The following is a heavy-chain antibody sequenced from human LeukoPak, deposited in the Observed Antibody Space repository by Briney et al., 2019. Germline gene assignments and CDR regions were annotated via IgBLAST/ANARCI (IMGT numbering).Heavy chain of an antibody. CDR2: ISGSDGST. D-gene: IGHD3-16*01. Sequence: PGGSLRLSCAASGFTFSSSAMSWVRQAPGKGLEWVSGISGSDGSTYYADSVKGRFTISRDNSKNTLYLQMNSLRAEDMAVYYCAKDGGQGADYWGQGTLVSVSS. CDR3: AKDGGQGADY. V-gene: IGHV3-23*01. CDR1: GFTFSSSA. J-gene: IGHJ4*02.